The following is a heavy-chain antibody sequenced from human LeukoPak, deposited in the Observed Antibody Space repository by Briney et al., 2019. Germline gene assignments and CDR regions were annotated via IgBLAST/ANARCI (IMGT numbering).Heavy chain of an antibody. CDR1: GFIFDDFT. D-gene: IGHD3-3*01. CDR2: ITGDGGTP. V-gene: IGHV3-43*02. CDR3: AKGHFGAGHY. J-gene: IGHJ4*02. Sequence: PGGSLRLSCAASGFIFDDFTMHWFRQPPGRGPQWVSLITGDGGTPSSAGSVKGRFTISRNNSKNSLYLHMSSLGNEDTALYYCAKGHFGAGHYWGQGTLVTVSS.